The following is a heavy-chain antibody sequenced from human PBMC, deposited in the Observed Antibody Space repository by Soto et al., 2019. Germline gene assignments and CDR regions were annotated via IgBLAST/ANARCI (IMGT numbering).Heavy chain of an antibody. CDR2: INVYNGNT. D-gene: IGHD5-18*01. CDR1: GYTFTNYG. J-gene: IGHJ4*01. V-gene: IGHV1-18*01. Sequence: ASLKVSCKASGYTFTNYGISWVRQAPGQGLEWMGWINVYNGNTKYAQKVQGRVTMTTDTSTSTAYMELRSLRSEDTAVYYCASNTGRYSYGYFVYWGHGTLVTVAS. CDR3: ASNTGRYSYGYFVY.